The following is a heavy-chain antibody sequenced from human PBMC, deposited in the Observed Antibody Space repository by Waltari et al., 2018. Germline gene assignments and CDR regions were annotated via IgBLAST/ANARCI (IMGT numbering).Heavy chain of an antibody. D-gene: IGHD3-10*01. V-gene: IGHV3-30*18. CDR1: GFTFSSYG. CDR2: ISYDGSNK. J-gene: IGHJ4*02. CDR3: AKDSYGSGIDY. Sequence: QVQLVESGGGVVQPGRSLRLSCAASGFTFSSYGLHWVRQAPGKGLEGVAVISYDGSNKYYADSVKGRFTISRDNSKNTLYLQMNSLRAEDTAVYYCAKDSYGSGIDYWGQGTLVTVSS.